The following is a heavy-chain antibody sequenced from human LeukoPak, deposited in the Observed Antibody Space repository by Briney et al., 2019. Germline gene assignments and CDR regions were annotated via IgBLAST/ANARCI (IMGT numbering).Heavy chain of an antibody. Sequence: GGSLRLSCAASGFTFSNYAMSWVRQAPGKGLEWVSAITGSGGNTYYADSVKGRFTISRDNSKNPVFLQMNSLRAEDTAVYYCAKWGDYDVLTCYYVSDYWGQGTLVTVSS. CDR3: AKWGDYDVLTCYYVSDY. D-gene: IGHD3-9*01. CDR1: GFTFSNYA. J-gene: IGHJ4*02. V-gene: IGHV3-23*01. CDR2: ITGSGGNT.